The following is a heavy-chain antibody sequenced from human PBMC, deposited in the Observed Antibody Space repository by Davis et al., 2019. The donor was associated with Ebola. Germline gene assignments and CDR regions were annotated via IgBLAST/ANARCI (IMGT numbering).Heavy chain of an antibody. V-gene: IGHV3-30*18. Sequence: GESLKISCAASGFTFSSYGMHWVRQAPGKGLEWVAVISYDGSNKYYADSVKGRFTISRDNSKNTLYLQMNSLRAEDTAVYYCAKDGSSSYFDYWGQGTLVTVSS. CDR3: AKDGSSSYFDY. J-gene: IGHJ4*02. CDR2: ISYDGSNK. CDR1: GFTFSSYG. D-gene: IGHD6-6*01.